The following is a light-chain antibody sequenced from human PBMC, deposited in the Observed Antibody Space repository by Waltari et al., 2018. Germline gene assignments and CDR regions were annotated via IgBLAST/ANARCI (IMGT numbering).Light chain of an antibody. CDR3: QQDGSSLRT. J-gene: IGKJ1*01. CDR2: RAS. Sequence: EIVLMQSPDTLSLSPGHTATISCRASQAGTADYLAWYQQKPGQAHRLLIYRASSRATGIPDRFSGSGSGTDFTLTISRLEPEDFAVYYCQQDGSSLRTFGQGTKVEI. CDR1: QAGTADY. V-gene: IGKV3-20*01.